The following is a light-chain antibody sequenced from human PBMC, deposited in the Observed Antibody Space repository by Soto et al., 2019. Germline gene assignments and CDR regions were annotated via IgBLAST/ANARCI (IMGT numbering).Light chain of an antibody. CDR3: HRYGASPLT. J-gene: IGKJ4*01. CDR1: ETVDTSS. V-gene: IGKV3-20*01. CDR2: SAS. Sequence: EIVLTQSPGTLPLSPGETATLSCRASETVDTSSLGWYQQKPGRAPSHLIYSASSRATGIPARFDASGSATDFPVAVSRLETEDFAVYYSHRYGASPLTFGGGTKVEI.